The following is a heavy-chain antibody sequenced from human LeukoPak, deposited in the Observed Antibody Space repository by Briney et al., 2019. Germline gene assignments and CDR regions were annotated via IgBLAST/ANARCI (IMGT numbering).Heavy chain of an antibody. CDR3: ARGLRIVVGYYYYGMDV. V-gene: IGHV4-34*01. J-gene: IGHJ6*04. D-gene: IGHD2-2*01. CDR2: INHSGST. CDR1: GGSFSGYY. Sequence: SETLSHTCAVYGGSFSGYYWSWIHQPPGKGLEWIGEINHSGSTNYNPSLKSRVTISVDTSKNQFSLKLSSVTAADTAVYYCARGLRIVVGYYYYGMDVWGKGTTVTVSS.